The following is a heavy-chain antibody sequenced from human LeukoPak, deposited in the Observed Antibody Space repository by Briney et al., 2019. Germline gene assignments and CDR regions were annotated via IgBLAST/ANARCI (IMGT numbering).Heavy chain of an antibody. D-gene: IGHD4-17*01. CDR1: GYSISSGYY. V-gene: IGHV4-38-2*01. J-gene: IGHJ4*02. Sequence: PSETLSFTCAVSGYSISSGYYWSWIRPPPGKGLEWIGSIYHSGSTYYNPSLKRRVTISVDTSKNQFSLKLSSVTAADTAVYYCARWDDYGDGPDYWGQGTLVTVSS. CDR2: IYHSGST. CDR3: ARWDDYGDGPDY.